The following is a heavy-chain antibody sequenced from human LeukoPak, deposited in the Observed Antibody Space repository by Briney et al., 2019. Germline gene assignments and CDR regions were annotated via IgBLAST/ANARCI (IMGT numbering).Heavy chain of an antibody. CDR2: INPSSGGT. J-gene: IGHJ5*02. CDR1: GHTFTDYY. D-gene: IGHD3-10*01. Sequence: GASVKVSFKASGHTFTDYYIHWVRQVPGQGPEWMGWINPSSGGTNYAQKFQGRVTMTRDSSISTGYMEMSRLRFDDTAVYYCARVPVRGVRWFDPWGQGTLVTVSS. CDR3: ARVPVRGVRWFDP. V-gene: IGHV1-2*02.